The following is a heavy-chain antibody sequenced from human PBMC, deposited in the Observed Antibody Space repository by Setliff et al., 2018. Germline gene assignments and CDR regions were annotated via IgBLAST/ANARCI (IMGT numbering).Heavy chain of an antibody. V-gene: IGHV4-61*09. CDR2: IYTSWST. CDR3: ARMSGFLYMDV. CDR1: DDSISSRHYY. Sequence: LSLTCTVSDDSISSRHYYWSWIRQPAGKGLERLGQIYTSWSTNYNPSLKSRLTISVDTSKNQFSLNLSSVTAADTAVYYCARMSGFLYMDVWGKGTTVTVSS. D-gene: IGHD3-3*01. J-gene: IGHJ6*03.